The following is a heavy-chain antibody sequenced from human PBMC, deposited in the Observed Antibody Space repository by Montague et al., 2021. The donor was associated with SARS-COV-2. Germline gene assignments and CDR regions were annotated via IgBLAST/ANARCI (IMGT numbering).Heavy chain of an antibody. J-gene: IGHJ4*02. CDR1: GGSFGGDH. CDR2: IKHSGRT. CDR3: ARGHLSVSMIVVVFTSASYYFDY. Sequence: SETLSLTCAVYGGSFGGDHWSWIRQPPGKGLEWIGDIKHSGRTNYNPSLTSRVTISVDTSKNQFSLKVTSVTAADTAVYFCARGHLSVSMIVVVFTSASYYFDYWGQGAQVTVSS. D-gene: IGHD3-22*01. V-gene: IGHV4-34*01.